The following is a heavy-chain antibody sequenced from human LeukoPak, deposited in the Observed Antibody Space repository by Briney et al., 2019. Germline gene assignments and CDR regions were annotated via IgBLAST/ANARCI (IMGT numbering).Heavy chain of an antibody. V-gene: IGHV3-30-3*01. CDR3: ARRGGSRSNDAFDI. CDR2: ISYDGSNK. D-gene: IGHD2-15*01. CDR1: GFTFSGYP. Sequence: GKSLRLSCAASGFTFSGYPIHWVRQAPGKGLEWVAVISYDGSNKYYADSVKGRFTISRDNAENSVFLQMTSLRVEDTAVYHCARRGGSRSNDAFDIWGQGTKVTVSS. J-gene: IGHJ3*02.